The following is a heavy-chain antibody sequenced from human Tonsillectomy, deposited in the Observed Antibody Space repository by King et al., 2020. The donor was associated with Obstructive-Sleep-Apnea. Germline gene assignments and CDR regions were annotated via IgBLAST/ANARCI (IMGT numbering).Heavy chain of an antibody. CDR1: GFPFSTYW. J-gene: IGHJ3*01. Sequence: EAQLVQSGGGLVQPGGSLRLSCAASGFPFSTYWMHWVRQAPGKGLVWVSRINSDGTSTSYVDSVKGRFTTSRDNAKNTLYLQMDSLRTEDTAVYYCASRASSGPHAFDLWGQGTMVSVSS. D-gene: IGHD5-12*01. CDR2: INSDGTST. V-gene: IGHV3-74*01. CDR3: ASRASSGPHAFDL.